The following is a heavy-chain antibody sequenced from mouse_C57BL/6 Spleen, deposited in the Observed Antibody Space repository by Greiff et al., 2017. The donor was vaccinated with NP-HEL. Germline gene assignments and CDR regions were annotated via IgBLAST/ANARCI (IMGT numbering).Heavy chain of an antibody. V-gene: IGHV1-72*01. CDR1: GYTFTSYW. Sequence: QVQLQQPGAELVKPGASVKLSCKASGYTFTSYWMHWVKQRPGRGLEWIGRIDPNSGGTKYNEKFKSKATLTVDKPSSTAYMQLSSLTPEDSAVYYCAREDYYGSSYWYFDVWGTGTTVTVSS. CDR2: IDPNSGGT. J-gene: IGHJ1*03. CDR3: AREDYYGSSYWYFDV. D-gene: IGHD1-1*01.